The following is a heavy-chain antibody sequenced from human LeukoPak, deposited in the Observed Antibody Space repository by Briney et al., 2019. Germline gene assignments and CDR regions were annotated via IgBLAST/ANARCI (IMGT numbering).Heavy chain of an antibody. D-gene: IGHD2-2*01. Sequence: SETLSLTCTVSGGSISSYYWSWIRQPPGKGLEWIGYIYYSGSTNYNPSLKSRVTISVHTSKNQFSLKLSSVTAADTAVYYCARVDCSSTSCYPLDWGQGTLVTVSS. CDR3: ARVDCSSTSCYPLD. CDR2: IYYSGST. J-gene: IGHJ4*02. CDR1: GGSISSYY. V-gene: IGHV4-59*01.